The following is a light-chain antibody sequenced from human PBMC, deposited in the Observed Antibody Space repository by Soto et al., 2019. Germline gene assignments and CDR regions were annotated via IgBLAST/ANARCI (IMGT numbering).Light chain of an antibody. CDR2: DAS. Sequence: EIVLTQSPATLSLSPGERATLSCRASQSVSSYLAWYQQKPGQAPRLLIYDASNRATGIPARFSGSGSGTDFTLNISSLEPEDFPVYDCQQRSNWPPITFGQGTRLEIK. V-gene: IGKV3-11*01. CDR1: QSVSSY. J-gene: IGKJ5*01. CDR3: QQRSNWPPIT.